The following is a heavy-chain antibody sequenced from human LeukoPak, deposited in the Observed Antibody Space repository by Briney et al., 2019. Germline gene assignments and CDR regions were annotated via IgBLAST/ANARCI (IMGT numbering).Heavy chain of an antibody. Sequence: SETLSLTCTVSGGSISSSTYYWGWIRQPPGKGLEWIGSIYSSESTYYNPSLKSRVTISVDTSKNQFSLKLSSETAADTAVYYCARRGYSYGIFDYWGQGTLVTVSS. D-gene: IGHD5-18*01. J-gene: IGHJ4*02. V-gene: IGHV4-39*01. CDR3: ARRGYSYGIFDY. CDR1: GGSISSSTYY. CDR2: IYSSEST.